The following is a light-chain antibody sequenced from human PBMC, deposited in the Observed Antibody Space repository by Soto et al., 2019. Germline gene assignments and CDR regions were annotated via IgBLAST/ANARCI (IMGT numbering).Light chain of an antibody. CDR1: QTVYSD. J-gene: IGKJ4*01. V-gene: IGKV3-15*01. CDR2: GAS. CDR3: QQYNNWLT. Sequence: EIVMTQSPASLSVSPGERATLSCRASQTVYSDLVWYQQKPGRAPRLLIYGASTRATGIPARFSGRGSGTEFTLTISSLQSEESAVYYWQQYNNWLTFGGGTKVEI.